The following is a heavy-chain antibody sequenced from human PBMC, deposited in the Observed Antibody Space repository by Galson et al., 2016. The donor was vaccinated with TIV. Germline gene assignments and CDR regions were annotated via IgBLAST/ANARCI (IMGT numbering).Heavy chain of an antibody. CDR3: AKTTRSSGWSDYLDN. Sequence: SLRLSCAASGFTFSDYYMTWIRQAPGKGLEWVSCISSSSTTIFYADSVRGRFTVSRDNAANSLYLHMSSRRAADTAVYYCAKTTRSSGWSDYLDNWGQGTLVTVSS. D-gene: IGHD3-22*01. V-gene: IGHV3-11*04. CDR2: ISSSSTTI. J-gene: IGHJ4*02. CDR1: GFTFSDYY.